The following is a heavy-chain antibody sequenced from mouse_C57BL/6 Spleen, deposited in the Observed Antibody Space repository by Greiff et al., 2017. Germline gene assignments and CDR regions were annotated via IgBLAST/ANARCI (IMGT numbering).Heavy chain of an antibody. V-gene: IGHV5-17*01. Sequence: EVKLVESGGGLVKPGGSLKLSCAASGFTFSDYGMHWVRQAPEKGLEWVAYISSGSSTIYYADTVKGRFTISRDNAKNTLFLQMTSLRSEDTAMYYCARDYGSVNWYFDVWGTGTTVTVSS. CDR2: ISSGSSTI. J-gene: IGHJ1*03. CDR1: GFTFSDYG. D-gene: IGHD1-1*01. CDR3: ARDYGSVNWYFDV.